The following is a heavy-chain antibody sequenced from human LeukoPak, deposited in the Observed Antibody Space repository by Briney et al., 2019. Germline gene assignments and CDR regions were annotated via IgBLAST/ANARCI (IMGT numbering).Heavy chain of an antibody. D-gene: IGHD3-16*01. CDR3: AGRRVLDASFDY. Sequence: GGSLRLSXAASGFTVSNNYMSWVRQAPGKGLEWVSVIYSGDNTYYVESVKGRFTISRDNSKNTLFLQMNRLRAEDTAVYYCAGRRVLDASFDYWGQGTLVTVSS. CDR1: GFTVSNNY. V-gene: IGHV3-66*02. CDR2: IYSGDNT. J-gene: IGHJ4*02.